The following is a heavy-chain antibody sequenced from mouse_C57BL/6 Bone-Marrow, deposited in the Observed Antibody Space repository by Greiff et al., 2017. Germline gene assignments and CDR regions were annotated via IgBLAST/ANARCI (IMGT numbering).Heavy chain of an antibody. CDR2: ITYAGSST. Sequence: EVQLVESEGGLVQPGSSMKLSCTASGFTFSDYYMAWVRQVPEKGLEWVANITYAGSSTYYLDSLKSRFIISRDNAKNILYLQMSRLKSEDTDTYYCARDRGVDGYYARDYWGQGTSVTVSS. D-gene: IGHD2-3*01. CDR3: ARDRGVDGYYARDY. CDR1: GFTFSDYY. V-gene: IGHV5-16*01. J-gene: IGHJ4*01.